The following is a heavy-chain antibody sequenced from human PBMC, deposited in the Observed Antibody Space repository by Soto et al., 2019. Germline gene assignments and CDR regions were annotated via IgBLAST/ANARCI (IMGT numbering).Heavy chain of an antibody. D-gene: IGHD4-4*01. Sequence: PGGSLRLSCAASGFTFSSYGMQWVRQAPGKGLEWVAVIWYDGSNKHYADSVKGRFTISRDNSKNTLYLQMNSLRAEDTAVYYCAIQVNPQKNYYDIDVWGKGTTVTVSS. V-gene: IGHV3-33*01. CDR1: GFTFSSYG. CDR3: AIQVNPQKNYYDIDV. J-gene: IGHJ6*03. CDR2: IWYDGSNK.